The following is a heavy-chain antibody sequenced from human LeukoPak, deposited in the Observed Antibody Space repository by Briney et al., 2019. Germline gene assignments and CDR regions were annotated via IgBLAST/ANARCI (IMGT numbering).Heavy chain of an antibody. CDR1: GFTFSRSW. Sequence: PGGSLRLSCVASGFTFSRSWMDWVRQAPGKGLEWVANIKGDGSETHYVDSAKGRFTISRDNAKNDLYLQIDRVRVEDTAIYYCAKSLDYWGQGALLTVSS. J-gene: IGHJ4*02. V-gene: IGHV3-7*01. CDR2: IKGDGSET. CDR3: AKSLDY.